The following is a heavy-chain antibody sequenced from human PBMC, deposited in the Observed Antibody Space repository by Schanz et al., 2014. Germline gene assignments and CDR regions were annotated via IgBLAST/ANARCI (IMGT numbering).Heavy chain of an antibody. V-gene: IGHV3-23*04. Sequence: EVQLVESGGGLVKPGESLRLSCAASGFIFSAYTMNWVRQAPGKGLEWVSRMIGSGSSVFYADSVKGRFTISRDNLKNTVYLQMNSLRAGDTAVYYCAKDGRLPDYGTGADFDYWGQGTLVAVSS. CDR3: AKDGRLPDYGTGADFDY. CDR2: MIGSGSSV. D-gene: IGHD3-16*01. CDR1: GFIFSAYT. J-gene: IGHJ4*02.